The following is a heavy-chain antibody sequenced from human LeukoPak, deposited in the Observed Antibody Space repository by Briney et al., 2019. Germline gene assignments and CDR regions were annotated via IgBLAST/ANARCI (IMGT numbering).Heavy chain of an antibody. Sequence: ASVKVSCKASGYTFSSNYLHCVRQAPGQGLEWMGLINPSGDSTSYAQKFQGRVTMTRDTSTTTVYMDLSNLRSEDTAVYYCARGSSGSYYNYFDFWGQGTLVTVSS. CDR3: ARGSSGSYYNYFDF. D-gene: IGHD1-26*01. CDR1: GYTFSSNY. J-gene: IGHJ4*02. V-gene: IGHV1-46*01. CDR2: INPSGDST.